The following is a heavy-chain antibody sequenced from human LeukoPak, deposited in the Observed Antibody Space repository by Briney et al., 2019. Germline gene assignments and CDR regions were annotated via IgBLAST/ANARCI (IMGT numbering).Heavy chain of an antibody. CDR1: GGSISSYYW. J-gene: IGHJ4*02. V-gene: IGHV2-5*01. CDR2: IYWNDDK. Sequence: TLSLTCTVSGGSISSYYWSWIRQPPGKALEWLALIYWNDDKRYSPSLKSRLTITKDTSKNQVVLTMTNMDPVDTATYYCAHYFRFPFYYFDYWGQGTLVTVSS. D-gene: IGHD3-9*01. CDR3: AHYFRFPFYYFDY.